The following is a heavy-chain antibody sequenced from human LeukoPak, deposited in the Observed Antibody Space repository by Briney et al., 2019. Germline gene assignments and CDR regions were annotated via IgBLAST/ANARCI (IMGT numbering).Heavy chain of an antibody. V-gene: IGHV4-39*01. CDR3: ARHPAFLRDFDY. CDR2: IYYSGST. J-gene: IGHJ4*02. CDR1: GGSISSSSYY. D-gene: IGHD3-3*02. Sequence: SETLSLTCTVSGGSISSSSYYWGWMRQPPGKGLEWIGSIYYSGSTYYNPSVKSLVTIFVDTSKNHFSLKLSSVTAADTAVYYCARHPAFLRDFDYWGQGTLVTVSS.